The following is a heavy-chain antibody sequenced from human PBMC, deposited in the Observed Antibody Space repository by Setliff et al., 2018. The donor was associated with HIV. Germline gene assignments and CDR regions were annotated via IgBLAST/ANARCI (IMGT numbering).Heavy chain of an antibody. D-gene: IGHD2-21*02. Sequence: SETLSLTCTVSGDFFSSDYYWGWIRQPPGKGLEWIGYIYYTGSAAYYSPSLQSRSTISIDTSRNQFSLRLTSVTAADTAIYYCAREVDVVTTSDAFDIWGRGTMVTVSS. V-gene: IGHV4-30-4*08. J-gene: IGHJ3*02. CDR3: AREVDVVTTSDAFDI. CDR1: GDFFSSDYY. CDR2: IYYTGSAA.